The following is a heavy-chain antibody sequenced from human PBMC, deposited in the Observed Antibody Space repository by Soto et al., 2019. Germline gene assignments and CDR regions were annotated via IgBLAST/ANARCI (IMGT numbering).Heavy chain of an antibody. CDR3: AREGVRGMDV. J-gene: IGHJ6*02. CDR1: GYTFTSYD. CDR2: MNPNSAKT. D-gene: IGHD3-16*01. Sequence: QVQLVQSGAEVKKPGASVKVSCKASGYTFTSYDINWVRQATGQGLEWMGWMNPNSAKTGYAQKCQGGVIMTRNTSISTAYMALSSLSSEVTAVYDCAREGVRGMDVWGQGTTVTVSS. V-gene: IGHV1-8*01.